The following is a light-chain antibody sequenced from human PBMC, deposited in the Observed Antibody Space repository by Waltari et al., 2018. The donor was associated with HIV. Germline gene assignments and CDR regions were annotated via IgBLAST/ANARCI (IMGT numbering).Light chain of an antibody. J-gene: IGKJ5*01. CDR2: LGS. V-gene: IGKV2-28*01. CDR3: MQALQTIT. CDR1: QSLLHSTGYKG. Sequence: DIVMTQSPLSLSVTPGEPASISCRSSQSLLHSTGYKGLHWYLPRSGQSPQLLIYLGSNRASGVPESFSGSGSGTNFTLKISRVETEDVGVYYCMQALQTITFGQGTRLEL.